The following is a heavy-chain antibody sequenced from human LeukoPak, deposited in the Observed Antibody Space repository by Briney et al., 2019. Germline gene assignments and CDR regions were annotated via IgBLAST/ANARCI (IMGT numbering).Heavy chain of an antibody. V-gene: IGHV4-39*07. CDR1: GGSISSSSYY. CDR3: ARTYGDYRFDY. CDR2: IYYSGST. J-gene: IGHJ4*02. Sequence: SETLSLTCTVSGGSISSSSYYWGWIRQPPGKGLEWIGSIYYSGSTYYNPSLKSRVTISVDTSKNQFSLNLRSVTAADTAVYYCARTYGDYRFDYWGQGALVTVSS. D-gene: IGHD4-17*01.